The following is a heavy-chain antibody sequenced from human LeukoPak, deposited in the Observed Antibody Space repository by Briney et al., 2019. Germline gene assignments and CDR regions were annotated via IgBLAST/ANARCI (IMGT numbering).Heavy chain of an antibody. Sequence: PGGSLRLSCAASGFTFSGYWMSWVRQAPGKGLEWVANIKQDGSEKYYVDSVKGRFTISRDNAKNSLYLQMNSLRAEDTAVYYCARDRYDFWTWGQGTLVTVSS. V-gene: IGHV3-7*01. CDR1: GFTFSGYW. CDR3: ARDRYDFWT. CDR2: IKQDGSEK. D-gene: IGHD3-3*01. J-gene: IGHJ4*02.